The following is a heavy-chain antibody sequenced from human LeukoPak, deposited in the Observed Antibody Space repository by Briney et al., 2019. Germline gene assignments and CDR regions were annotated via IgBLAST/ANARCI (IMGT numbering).Heavy chain of an antibody. J-gene: IGHJ6*04. V-gene: IGHV3-48*03. CDR1: GFSFSSYA. CDR3: AELGITMIGGV. D-gene: IGHD3-10*02. Sequence: GGSLRLSCATSGFSFSSYAMNWVRQAPGKGLEWVSYISSSGSTIYYADSVKGRFTISRDNAKNSLYLQMNSLRAEDTAVYYCAELGITMIGGVWGKGTTVTISS. CDR2: ISSSGSTI.